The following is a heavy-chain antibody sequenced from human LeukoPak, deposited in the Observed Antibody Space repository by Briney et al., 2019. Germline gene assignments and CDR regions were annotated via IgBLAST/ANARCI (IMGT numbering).Heavy chain of an antibody. Sequence: EASVKVSCKASGYTFTSYGISWVRQAPGQGLEWMGWISAYNGNTNYAQKLQGRVTMTTDTSTSTAYMELRSLRSDDTAVYYCASPGIAARPADAFDIWGQGTMVTVSS. J-gene: IGHJ3*02. D-gene: IGHD6-6*01. V-gene: IGHV1-18*01. CDR2: ISAYNGNT. CDR1: GYTFTSYG. CDR3: ASPGIAARPADAFDI.